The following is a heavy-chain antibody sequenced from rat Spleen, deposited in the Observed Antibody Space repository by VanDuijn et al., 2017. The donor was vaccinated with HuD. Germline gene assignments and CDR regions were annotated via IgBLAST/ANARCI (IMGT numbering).Heavy chain of an antibody. Sequence: QVQLKESGPGLVQPSQTLSLTCTVSGFSLTSYHVSWVRQPPGKSLVWMGTIWAGGGTNYNSAVKSRLSISRDTSKSQVLLKMNSLQPEDTGTYYCARHGYNSYFDYWGQGVMVTVSS. D-gene: IGHD1-9*01. J-gene: IGHJ2*01. V-gene: IGHV2-72*01. CDR3: ARHGYNSYFDY. CDR2: IWAGGGT. CDR1: GFSLTSYH.